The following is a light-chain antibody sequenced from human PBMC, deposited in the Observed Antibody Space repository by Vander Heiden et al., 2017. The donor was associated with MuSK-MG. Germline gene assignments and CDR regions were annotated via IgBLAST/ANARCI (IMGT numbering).Light chain of an antibody. J-gene: IGLJ3*02. CDR3: QSYDSSLSGFWV. V-gene: IGLV1-40*01. CDR2: GNS. Sequence: QSVLTQPPSVSGAPGQRVTISCTGSRSNIGAGYDVHWYQQLPGTAPKLLLYGNSNRPSGVPDRFSGSKSGTSASLAITGLQAEDEADYYCQSYDSSLSGFWVFGGGTKLTVL. CDR1: RSNIGAGYD.